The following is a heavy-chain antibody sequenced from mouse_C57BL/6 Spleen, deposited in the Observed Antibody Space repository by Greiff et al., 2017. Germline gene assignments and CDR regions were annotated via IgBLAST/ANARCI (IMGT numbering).Heavy chain of an antibody. CDR2: IDPSDSYT. CDR3: ARGEGTWFAY. CDR1: GYTFTSYW. V-gene: IGHV1-69*01. J-gene: IGHJ3*01. Sequence: QVQLQQPGAELVMPGASVKLSCKASGYTFTSYWMHWVKQRPGQGLEWIGEIDPSDSYTNYNQKFKGKSTLTVDKSSSTAYMQLSSLTSEDSAVYYCARGEGTWFAYWCQGTLVTVSA.